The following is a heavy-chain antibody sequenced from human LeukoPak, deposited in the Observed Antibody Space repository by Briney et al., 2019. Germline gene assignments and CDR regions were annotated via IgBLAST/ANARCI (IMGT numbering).Heavy chain of an antibody. J-gene: IGHJ4*02. V-gene: IGHV5-51*01. D-gene: IGHD2-2*02. CDR2: IYPGDSDT. CDR3: ARQTIVVPAAIHFDY. Sequence: GESLKISCKGSGYSFTSYWIGWMRQMPGKGLEWMGIIYPGDSDTRYSPSFQGQVTISADKSISTAYLQWSSLKASDTAMYYCARQTIVVPAAIHFDYWGQGTLVTVSS. CDR1: GYSFTSYW.